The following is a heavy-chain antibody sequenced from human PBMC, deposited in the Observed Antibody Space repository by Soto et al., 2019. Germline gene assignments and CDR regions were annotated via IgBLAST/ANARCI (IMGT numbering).Heavy chain of an antibody. CDR2: IWYGGSNK. J-gene: IGHJ4*02. CDR1: GFTFSSYG. D-gene: IGHD1-26*01. Sequence: QVQLVESGGGVVQPGRSLRRSCAASGFTFSSYGMHWVRQAPGKGLEWVAVIWYGGSNKYYADSVKGRFTISIENSKNSLYLKMNSLRAEDTAVYYCVRDQYSASYYGDYWGEGTLVTVSS. V-gene: IGHV3-33*01. CDR3: VRDQYSASYYGDY.